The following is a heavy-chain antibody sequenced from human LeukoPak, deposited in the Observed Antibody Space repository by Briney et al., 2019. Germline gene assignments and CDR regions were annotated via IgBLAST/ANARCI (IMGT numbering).Heavy chain of an antibody. CDR2: IKLDGSEK. D-gene: IGHD3-3*01. CDR1: GFTFGKYW. Sequence: GGSLRLSCVASGFTFGKYWMRWVRQAPGKGLEWVANIKLDGSEKNYVDSVKGRFTISRDNTKNSLYLQMNSLRAEDTAVFYCARDQYDTWSRRGNFDSWGQGTLVIVSS. J-gene: IGHJ4*02. V-gene: IGHV3-7*03. CDR3: ARDQYDTWSRRGNFDS.